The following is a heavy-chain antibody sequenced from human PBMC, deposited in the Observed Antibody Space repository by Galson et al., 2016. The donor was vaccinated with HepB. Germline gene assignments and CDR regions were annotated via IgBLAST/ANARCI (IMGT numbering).Heavy chain of an antibody. Sequence: SGAEVKKPGESLKISCKASGYSFTVFWIGWVRQMPGKGLELMGIIYPGNSQTIYNPTFQGQVTISADKSITTAYLQWNTLKASDTAMYYCAAQGGTSFDYWGQGTLVTVSS. D-gene: IGHD2-2*01. V-gene: IGHV5-51*01. CDR1: GYSFTVFW. CDR2: IYPGNSQT. CDR3: AAQGGTSFDY. J-gene: IGHJ4*02.